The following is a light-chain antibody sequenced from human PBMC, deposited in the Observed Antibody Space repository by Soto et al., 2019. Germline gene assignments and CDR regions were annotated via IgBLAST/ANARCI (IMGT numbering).Light chain of an antibody. CDR3: QQSYSTPRT. CDR2: ATS. CDR1: QSIRTY. J-gene: IGKJ4*01. V-gene: IGKV1-39*01. Sequence: DIQMTQSPSSLSASVGDRVTITCRASQSIRTYLSWYQQRPGKAPNLLIYATSSLQSGVPSRFSGSGSETDSTLTISSMQPEDFATYYCQQSYSTPRTFGGGTKVDIK.